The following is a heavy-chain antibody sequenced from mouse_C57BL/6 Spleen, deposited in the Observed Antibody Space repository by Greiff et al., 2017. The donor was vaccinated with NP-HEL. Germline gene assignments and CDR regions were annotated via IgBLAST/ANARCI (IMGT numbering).Heavy chain of an antibody. J-gene: IGHJ2*01. V-gene: IGHV5-4*01. CDR2: ISDGGSYT. CDR1: GFTFSSYA. D-gene: IGHD1-1*01. CDR3: AREDYGSRESRDY. Sequence: EVQGVESGGGLVKPGGSLKLSCAASGFTFSSYAMSWVRQTPEKRLEWVATISDGGSYTYYPDNVKGRFTISRDNAKNNLYLQMSHLKSEDTAMYYCAREDYGSRESRDYWGQGTTLTVSS.